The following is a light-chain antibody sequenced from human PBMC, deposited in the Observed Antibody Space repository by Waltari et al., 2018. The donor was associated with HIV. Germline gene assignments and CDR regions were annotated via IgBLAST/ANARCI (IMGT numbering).Light chain of an antibody. CDR2: MND. CDR1: GFHTGTYS. V-gene: IGLV1-47*01. J-gene: IGLJ2*01. Sequence: QSVVTPPPSASGTPGQRVTISCSGSGFHTGTYSVNWYQHFPGTAPKLLIYMNDQRPSGVPGRFSGSQSGTSASLAISGLQYDDEADYYCAVWDDSLGGAVFGGGTKLTVL. CDR3: AVWDDSLGGAV.